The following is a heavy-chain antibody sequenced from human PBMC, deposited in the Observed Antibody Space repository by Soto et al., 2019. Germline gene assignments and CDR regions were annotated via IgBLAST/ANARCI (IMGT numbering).Heavy chain of an antibody. J-gene: IGHJ4*02. D-gene: IGHD3-16*02. CDR2: INSDGSIT. V-gene: IGHV3-74*01. CDR1: GFTFSSYW. Sequence: EVQLVESGGGLVQPGGSLRLSCEASGFTFSSYWMHWVRQVPEKGLVWVSRINSDGSITNYADAVKGRFTISRDNVKNTLYLQMNSLRAEDTAVYYCVRYPRSVGGSYRPDYWGQGTLVTVSS. CDR3: VRYPRSVGGSYRPDY.